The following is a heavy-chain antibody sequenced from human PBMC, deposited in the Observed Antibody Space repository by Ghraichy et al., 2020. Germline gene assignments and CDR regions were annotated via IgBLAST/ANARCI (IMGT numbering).Heavy chain of an antibody. V-gene: IGHV3-49*03. CDR1: GFTFGDYA. CDR3: TRGQDYMGDGDYYYYGMDV. J-gene: IGHJ6*04. D-gene: IGHD4-11*01. CDR2: IRSKAYGGTT. Sequence: GGSLRLSCTASGFTFGDYAMSWFRQAPGKGLEWVGFIRSKAYGGTTEYAASVKGRFTISRDDSKSIAYLQMNSLKTEDTAVYYCTRGQDYMGDGDYYYYGMDVWGKGTTVTVSS.